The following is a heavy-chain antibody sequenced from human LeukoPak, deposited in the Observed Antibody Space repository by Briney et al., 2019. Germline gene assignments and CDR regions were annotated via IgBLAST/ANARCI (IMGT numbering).Heavy chain of an antibody. J-gene: IGHJ5*02. D-gene: IGHD6-13*01. CDR1: GGSISSGSYY. CDR3: ARESVGGQQLVGPYNWLDP. Sequence: SETLSLTCTVSGGSISSGSYYWSWIRQPAGKGLEWIGRIYTSGSTNYNPSLKSRVTISVDTSKNQFSLKLSSVTAADTAVYYCARESVGGQQLVGPYNWLDPWGQGTLVTVSS. CDR2: IYTSGST. V-gene: IGHV4-61*02.